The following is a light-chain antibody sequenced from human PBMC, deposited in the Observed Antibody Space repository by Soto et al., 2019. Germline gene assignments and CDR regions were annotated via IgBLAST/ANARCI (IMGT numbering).Light chain of an antibody. CDR1: QSISSW. J-gene: IGKJ1*01. Sequence: DIQMTQSPSTLSASVGDIVTITGRASQSISSWLAWYQQKPGKAPKLLIYDASSLESGVPSRFSGSGSETEFTLTISSLQPDDFATYYCQQYNSYSEAFGQGTKVDIK. CDR3: QQYNSYSEA. CDR2: DAS. V-gene: IGKV1-5*01.